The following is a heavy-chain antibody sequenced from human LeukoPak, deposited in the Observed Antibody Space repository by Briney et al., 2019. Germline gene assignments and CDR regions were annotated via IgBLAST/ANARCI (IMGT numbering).Heavy chain of an antibody. CDR1: GFTFSSYG. V-gene: IGHV3-30*18. D-gene: IGHD5-12*01. Sequence: PGRSLRLSCAASGFTFSSYGMHWVRQAPGKGMVWVAVISYDGSNKYYADSVKGRFTISRDNSKNTLYLQMNSLRAEDTAVYYCAKREYSGYDFIDYWGQGTLVTVSS. CDR3: AKREYSGYDFIDY. CDR2: ISYDGSNK. J-gene: IGHJ4*02.